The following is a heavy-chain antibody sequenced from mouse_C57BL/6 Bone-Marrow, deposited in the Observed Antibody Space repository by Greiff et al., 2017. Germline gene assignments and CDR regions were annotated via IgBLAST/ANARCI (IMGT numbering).Heavy chain of an antibody. CDR3: ARSDGYLSWFAY. V-gene: IGHV1-61*01. D-gene: IGHD2-3*01. Sequence: QVQLQQPGAELVRPGSSVKLSCKASGYTFTSYWMDWVKQRPGQGLEWIGNIYPSDSETHYNQKFKDKATLTVDKSSSTAYMQLSSLTSEDSAVYYCARSDGYLSWFAYWGQGTLVTVSA. CDR1: GYTFTSYW. CDR2: IYPSDSET. J-gene: IGHJ3*01.